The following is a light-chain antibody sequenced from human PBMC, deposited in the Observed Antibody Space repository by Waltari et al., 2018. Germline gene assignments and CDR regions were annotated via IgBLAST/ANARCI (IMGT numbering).Light chain of an antibody. Sequence: QSALSQPASVSGSPGQSITISCSGSRSDIGGYDYVSWYQQHPGKAPKLLIYDVNKRPSGVSDRFSGSKLGLTAPLTISGLQAEDEADYYCDSYASENILLFGGGTKVTVL. J-gene: IGLJ2*01. CDR1: RSDIGGYDY. V-gene: IGLV2-14*01. CDR3: DSYASENILL. CDR2: DVN.